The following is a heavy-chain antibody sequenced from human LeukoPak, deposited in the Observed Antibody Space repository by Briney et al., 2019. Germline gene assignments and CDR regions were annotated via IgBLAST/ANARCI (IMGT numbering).Heavy chain of an antibody. V-gene: IGHV3-33*01. CDR3: ARDGGYYYDSSGQYYFDY. J-gene: IGHJ4*02. CDR1: GFTFSSYG. D-gene: IGHD3-22*01. Sequence: PGRSLRLSCAASGFTFSSYGMHWVRQAPGKGLEWVAVIWYDGSNKYYADSVKGRFTISRDNSKNTLYLQMNSLRAEDTAVYYCARDGGYYYDSSGQYYFDYWGQGTLVTVSS. CDR2: IWYDGSNK.